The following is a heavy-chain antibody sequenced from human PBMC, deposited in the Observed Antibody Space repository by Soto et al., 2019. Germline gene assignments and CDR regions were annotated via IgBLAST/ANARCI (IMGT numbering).Heavy chain of an antibody. D-gene: IGHD1-26*01. CDR1: GFTFSSYD. J-gene: IGHJ6*03. CDR3: AREGYSGSPDPHYYMDV. Sequence: GSLRLSCAASGFTFSSYDMHWVRQATGKGLEWVSAIGTAGDTYYPGSVKGRFTISRENAKNSLYLQMNSLRAGDTAVYYCAREGYSGSPDPHYYMDVWGKGTTVTVSS. V-gene: IGHV3-13*01. CDR2: IGTAGDT.